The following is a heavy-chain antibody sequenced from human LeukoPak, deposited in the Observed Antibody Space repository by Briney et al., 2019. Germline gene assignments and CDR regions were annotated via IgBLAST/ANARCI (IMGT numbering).Heavy chain of an antibody. V-gene: IGHV1-2*02. CDR2: TNPNSGGT. J-gene: IGHJ4*02. CDR3: ARDRNGFTPHFDY. CDR1: GYTFTGYY. D-gene: IGHD3-3*01. Sequence: ASVNVSCKASGYTFTGYYMHWVRQAPGQGLEWMGWTNPNSGGTNYAQKFQGRVTMTRDTSISTAYMELSSLRSDDTAVYFCARDRNGFTPHFDYWGQGTLVTVSS.